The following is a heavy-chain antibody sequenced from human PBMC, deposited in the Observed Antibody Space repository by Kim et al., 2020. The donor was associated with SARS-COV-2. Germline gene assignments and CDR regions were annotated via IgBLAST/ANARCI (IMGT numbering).Heavy chain of an antibody. Sequence: GGSLRLSCAASGFTFDDCTMHWVRQAPGKGLEWVSLISWDGGSTYYADSVKGRFTISRDNSKNSLYLQMNSLRTEDTALYYCAKDIFAQGGDYAFDYWGQGTLVTVSS. CDR1: GFTFDDCT. D-gene: IGHD4-17*01. J-gene: IGHJ4*02. CDR3: AKDIFAQGGDYAFDY. CDR2: ISWDGGST. V-gene: IGHV3-43*01.